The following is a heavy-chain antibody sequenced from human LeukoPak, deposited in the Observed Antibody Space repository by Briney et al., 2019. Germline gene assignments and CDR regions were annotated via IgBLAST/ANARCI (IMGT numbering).Heavy chain of an antibody. CDR3: TTDTPMYYYGSGSSTRFDP. CDR1: RFTFSNAW. D-gene: IGHD3-10*01. Sequence: GGSLRLSCAASRFTFSNAWMSWVRQAPGKGLEWVGRIKSKTDGGTTDYAAPVKGRFTISRDDSKNTLYLQMNSLKTEDTAVYYCTTDTPMYYYGSGSSTRFDPWGQGTLVTVSS. J-gene: IGHJ5*02. CDR2: IKSKTDGGTT. V-gene: IGHV3-15*01.